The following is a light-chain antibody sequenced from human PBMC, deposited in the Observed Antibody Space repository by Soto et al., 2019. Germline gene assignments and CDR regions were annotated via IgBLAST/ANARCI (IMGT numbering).Light chain of an antibody. CDR3: QQKDSSPRT. Sequence: EIVLTQSPGTLSLSPGERATLSCRASQSVNINYLAWYQQNPGQGTRLLMYGASSRATGIPDKFSGSGSGTDFPLTISRLEPEDFAVYYWQQKDSSPRTFGQGTKVEIK. J-gene: IGKJ1*01. CDR1: QSVNINY. CDR2: GAS. V-gene: IGKV3-20*01.